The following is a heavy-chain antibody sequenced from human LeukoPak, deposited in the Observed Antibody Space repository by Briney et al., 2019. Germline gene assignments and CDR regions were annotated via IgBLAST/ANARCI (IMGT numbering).Heavy chain of an antibody. V-gene: IGHV3-23*01. Sequence: GGSLRLSCAASGFTFSSYAMSWVRQAPGKGLEWVSAISGSGGSTYYADSVKGRFTISRDNSKNTLYLQMNSLRAEDTAVYYCAKNHLIGYCSGGSCSPGGYWGQGTLVTVSS. J-gene: IGHJ4*02. CDR2: ISGSGGST. CDR1: GFTFSSYA. D-gene: IGHD2-15*01. CDR3: AKNHLIGYCSGGSCSPGGY.